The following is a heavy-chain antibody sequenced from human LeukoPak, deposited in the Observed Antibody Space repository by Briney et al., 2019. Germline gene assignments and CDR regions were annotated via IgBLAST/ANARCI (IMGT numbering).Heavy chain of an antibody. CDR3: ARADCSGGSCYSSWFDP. D-gene: IGHD2-15*01. CDR2: VIPIFGTA. J-gene: IGHJ5*02. Sequence: SVKVSCKASGGTFSSYAISWVRQAPGQGLEWMGGVIPIFGTANYAQKFQGRVTITADESTSTAYMELSSLRSEDTAVYYCARADCSGGSCYSSWFDPWGQGTLVTVSS. V-gene: IGHV1-69*13. CDR1: GGTFSSYA.